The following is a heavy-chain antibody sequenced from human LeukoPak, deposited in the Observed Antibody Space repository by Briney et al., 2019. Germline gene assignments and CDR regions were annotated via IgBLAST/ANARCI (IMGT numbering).Heavy chain of an antibody. V-gene: IGHV3-53*05. D-gene: IGHD3/OR15-3a*01. CDR3: AKEWTGDGFDY. CDR2: IYSGGST. Sequence: GGSLRLSCAASGFTVSSNYMSWVRQAPGKGLEWVSVIYSGGSTYYADSVKGRFTISRDNSKNTLYLQMNSLRAEDTAVYYCAKEWTGDGFDYWGQGTLVTVSS. J-gene: IGHJ4*02. CDR1: GFTVSSNY.